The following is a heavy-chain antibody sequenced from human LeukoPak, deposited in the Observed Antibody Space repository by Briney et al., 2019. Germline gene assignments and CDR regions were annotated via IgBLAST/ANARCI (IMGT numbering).Heavy chain of an antibody. CDR3: ARLQKRDSRDY. J-gene: IGHJ4*02. CDR2: ISSSGSTI. V-gene: IGHV3-48*03. Sequence: GGSLRLSCAASGFTFSSYEMNWVRQAPGKGLEWVSYISSSGSTIYYADSVKGRFTFSRDNAKNSLYLQMNSPRVEDTAVYYCARLQKRDSRDYWGQGTLVTVSS. CDR1: GFTFSSYE. D-gene: IGHD4-11*01.